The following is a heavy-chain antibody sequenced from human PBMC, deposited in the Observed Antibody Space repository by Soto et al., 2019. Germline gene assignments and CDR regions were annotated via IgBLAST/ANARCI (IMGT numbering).Heavy chain of an antibody. V-gene: IGHV4-34*01. CDR3: ARIPYYDFWSGYPNYYYYGMDV. Sequence: SETLSLTCAVYGGSFSGYYWSWIRQPPGKGLEWIGEINHSGSTNCNPSLKSRVTISVDTSKNQFSLKLSSVTAADTAVYYCARIPYYDFWSGYPNYYYYGMDVWGQGTTVTVSS. D-gene: IGHD3-3*01. CDR1: GGSFSGYY. CDR2: INHSGST. J-gene: IGHJ6*02.